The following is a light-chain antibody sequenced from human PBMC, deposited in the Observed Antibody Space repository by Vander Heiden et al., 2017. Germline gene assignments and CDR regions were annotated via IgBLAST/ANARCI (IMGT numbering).Light chain of an antibody. J-gene: IGKJ4*01. V-gene: IGKV3-15*01. CDR3: QRYNNWPPS. Sequence: IVMTQSPATLSVSPGESATLSCRASQSVSSNLAWSQQKPGQAPRLLIYGASTRASGIPARFSGSGSGTEFTLTISSLQSEDFAIYFCQRYNNWPPSFGGGSKVEIK. CDR2: GAS. CDR1: QSVSSN.